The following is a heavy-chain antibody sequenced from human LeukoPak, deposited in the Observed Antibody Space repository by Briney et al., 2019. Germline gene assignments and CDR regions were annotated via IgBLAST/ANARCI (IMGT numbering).Heavy chain of an antibody. CDR3: ARYDSRGSASTRFDY. D-gene: IGHD3-16*01. J-gene: IGHJ4*02. CDR2: IYGTGST. Sequence: SETLSLTCAVSGYSLGKNYYWGWIRQPPGKGLEWIGRIYGTGSTSYNPSLMNRVTMSVDTSKNHFSLKLTSVTAADTAVYYCARYDSRGSASTRFDYWGQGILVTVSS. CDR1: GYSLGKNYY. V-gene: IGHV4-38-2*01.